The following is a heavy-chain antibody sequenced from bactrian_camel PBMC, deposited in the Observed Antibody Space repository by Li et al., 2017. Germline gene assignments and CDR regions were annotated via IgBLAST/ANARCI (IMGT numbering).Heavy chain of an antibody. CDR2: IYTGTGTT. CDR3: TKDRGRAVPAGSFDY. CDR1: RGGFSDKC. J-gene: IGHJ6*01. V-gene: IGHV3S1*01. D-gene: IGHD6*01. Sequence: VQLVESGGGLVQPGGSLRLACVVTRGGFSDKCLGWFRQRPGQEREGVAGIYTGTGTTYYNKSVKDRFAITQDNAKRAIYLQMNSLKTEDTAMYYCTKDRGRAVPAGSFDYWAQGTQVTVS.